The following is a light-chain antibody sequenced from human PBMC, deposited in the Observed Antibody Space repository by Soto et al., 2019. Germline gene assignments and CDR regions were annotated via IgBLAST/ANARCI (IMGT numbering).Light chain of an antibody. V-gene: IGKV1-39*01. Sequence: DIQMTQSPSSLSASVGDRVTITFRASQTISNYLNWYQQKSGRAPELLVYAASNLQSGVPSRFTGSGSGTHFTLTISGLEPADFATYFCQQSYNTPITFGQGTRLEIK. J-gene: IGKJ5*01. CDR1: QTISNY. CDR2: AAS. CDR3: QQSYNTPIT.